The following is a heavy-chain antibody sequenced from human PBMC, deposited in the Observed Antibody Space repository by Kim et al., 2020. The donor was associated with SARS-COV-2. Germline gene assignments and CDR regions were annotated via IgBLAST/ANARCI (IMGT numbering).Heavy chain of an antibody. V-gene: IGHV3-30*04. D-gene: IGHD3-10*01. CDR3: ARDGPYGSGSYPTYWYFDL. J-gene: IGHJ2*01. CDR1: GFTFSSYA. CDR2: ISYDGSNK. Sequence: GGSLRLSCAASGFTFSSYAMHWVRQAPGKGLEWVAVISYDGSNKYYADSVKGRFTISRDNSKNTLYLQMNSLRAEDTAVYYCARDGPYGSGSYPTYWYFDLWGRGTLVTVSS.